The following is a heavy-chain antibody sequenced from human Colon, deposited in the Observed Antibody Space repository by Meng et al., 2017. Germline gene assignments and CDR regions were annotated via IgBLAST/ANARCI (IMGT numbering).Heavy chain of an antibody. V-gene: IGHV3-73*02. CDR1: VSTFSGST. Sequence: VGPGAALFHPGVSLITPCAASVSTFSGSTMHWGRQAAGKGLEWVGRISTKGENHPTTYAASVQGRFTIPRDDSKNTAYLQVDSLKTEDTAVYYCTRAFRYGHDYWGQGALVTVSS. J-gene: IGHJ4*02. CDR2: ISTKGENHPT. D-gene: IGHD5-18*01. CDR3: TRAFRYGHDY.